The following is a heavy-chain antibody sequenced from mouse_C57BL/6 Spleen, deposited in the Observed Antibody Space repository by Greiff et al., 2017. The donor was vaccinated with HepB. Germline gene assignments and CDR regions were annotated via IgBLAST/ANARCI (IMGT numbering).Heavy chain of an antibody. V-gene: IGHV6-6*01. CDR2: IRNKANNHAT. J-gene: IGHJ4*01. D-gene: IGHD2-3*01. CDR1: GFTFSDAW. Sequence: EVKLVESGGGLVQPGGSMKLSCAASGFTFSDAWMDWVRQSPEKGLEWVAEIRNKANNHATYYAESVKGRFTISRDDSKSSVYLQMNSLRAEDTGIYYCTRLDGYLGDYYAMDYWGQGTSVTVSS. CDR3: TRLDGYLGDYYAMDY.